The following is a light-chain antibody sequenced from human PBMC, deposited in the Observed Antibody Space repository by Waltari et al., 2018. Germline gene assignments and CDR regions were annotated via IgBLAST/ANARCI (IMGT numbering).Light chain of an antibody. CDR2: KDT. CDR1: ALQNRY. J-gene: IGLJ1*01. CDR3: QSADSAGTYV. V-gene: IGLV3-25*03. Sequence: SCELTQPPSVSVSPGQTAWITCSGDALQNRYTCWYRQKPGQAAVLLIYKDTERPSGIPERFSGSSSGTTVTLTISGVQAEDEADYYCQSADSAGTYVFGTGTKVTVL.